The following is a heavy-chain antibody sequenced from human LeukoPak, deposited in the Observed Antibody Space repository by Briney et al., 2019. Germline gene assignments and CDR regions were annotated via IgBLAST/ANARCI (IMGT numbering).Heavy chain of an antibody. CDR3: ARHTYTVYGSYYFDN. CDR2: IYYSGNT. J-gene: IGHJ4*02. Sequence: SETLSLTCTVSGAPVNNYYWSWIRQPPGKGLEWIGYIYYSGNTNYNPSLKSRLTISVDTAKNQFSLKMSSVTAADTAVYYCARHTYTVYGSYYFDNWGQGTLVTVPS. V-gene: IGHV4-59*08. CDR1: GAPVNNYY. D-gene: IGHD3-16*01.